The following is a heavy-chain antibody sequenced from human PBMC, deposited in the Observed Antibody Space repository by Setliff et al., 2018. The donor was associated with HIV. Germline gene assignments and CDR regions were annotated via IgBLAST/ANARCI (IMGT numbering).Heavy chain of an antibody. CDR1: GYCFTNYW. J-gene: IGHJ4*02. CDR2: ISPDDSDT. Sequence: GESLKISCKGSGYCFTNYWIGWVRQMPGKGLEWMGIISPDDSDTRYSPSFQGQVTISADKSISTAYLQWSSLKASDTAMYYCASGRKKNYDLFSGYYRILGVDFDYWGQGTLVTVSP. CDR3: ASGRKKNYDLFSGYYRILGVDFDY. D-gene: IGHD3-3*01. V-gene: IGHV5-51*01.